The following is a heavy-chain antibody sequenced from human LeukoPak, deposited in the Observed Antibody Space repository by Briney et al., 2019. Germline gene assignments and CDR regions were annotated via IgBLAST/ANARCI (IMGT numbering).Heavy chain of an antibody. D-gene: IGHD2-2*01. V-gene: IGHV1-46*01. CDR1: GYTFTSYY. Sequence: GASVKVSCKASGYTFTSYYMHRVRQAPGQGLEWMGIINPSGGSTSYAQKFQGRVTMTRDTSTSTVYMELSSLRSEDTAVYYCARVNNSGYCSSTSCNNWFDPWGQGTLVTVSS. J-gene: IGHJ5*02. CDR2: INPSGGST. CDR3: ARVNNSGYCSSTSCNNWFDP.